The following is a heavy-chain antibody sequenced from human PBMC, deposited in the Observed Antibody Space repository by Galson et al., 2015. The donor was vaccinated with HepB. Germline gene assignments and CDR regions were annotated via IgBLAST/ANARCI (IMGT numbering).Heavy chain of an antibody. CDR1: GFTFSSSG. J-gene: IGHJ6*02. V-gene: IGHV3-33*08. D-gene: IGHD3-10*01. Sequence: SLRLSCAASGFTFSSSGMHWVRRAPGKGLEWVTVIWFDGSSKYYADSVKGRFTISRDNSKNTLYLQMTSLRAEDTAVYYCAREGYGSGSFSYGMDVWGQGTTVTVSS. CDR2: IWFDGSSK. CDR3: AREGYGSGSFSYGMDV.